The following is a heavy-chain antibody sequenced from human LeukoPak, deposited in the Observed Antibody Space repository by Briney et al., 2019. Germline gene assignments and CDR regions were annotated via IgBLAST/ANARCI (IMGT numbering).Heavy chain of an antibody. CDR1: GVTFTSYD. CDR3: SRYGGVRDCSSPGCTLAY. CDR2: ICYVGTDR. D-gene: IGHD2-2*01. V-gene: IGHV3-30*04. J-gene: IGHJ4*02. Sequence: PWGSLRLSCAASGVTFTSYDMHWVRHGPGTGQELVGVICYVGTDRDYADSAKSRLTISRDNSKNTLFLQMNTLGAEDTPVYYCSRYGGVRDCSSPGCTLAYWGQGTLVTVSS.